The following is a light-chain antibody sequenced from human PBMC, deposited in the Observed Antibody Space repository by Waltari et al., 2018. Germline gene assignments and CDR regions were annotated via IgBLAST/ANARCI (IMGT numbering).Light chain of an antibody. Sequence: EVVMTQSPATLSVSPGERVSLSCRASQSAKTSLAWYQHPPGQAPRLLLYRASTRAAGVPDRFSGSGSGTEFTLTISSLQSEDSAIYYCQQYNIWPWTFGPGTNVDIK. J-gene: IGKJ1*01. V-gene: IGKV3D-15*01. CDR2: RAS. CDR1: QSAKTS. CDR3: QQYNIWPWT.